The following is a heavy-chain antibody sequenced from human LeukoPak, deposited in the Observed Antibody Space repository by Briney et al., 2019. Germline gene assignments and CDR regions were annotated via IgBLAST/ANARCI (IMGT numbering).Heavy chain of an antibody. D-gene: IGHD2-15*01. CDR1: GLTFSSYG. V-gene: IGHV3-23*01. Sequence: PGGPLRLSCAASGLTFSSYGMSWVRQAPGKGLEWVSAISGNGGNTYYADSVKGRFTISRDTSNNMLFLQMNSLRAGDTAVYYCAKGGSAGGPNWFDPWGQGTLVTVSS. J-gene: IGHJ5*02. CDR2: ISGNGGNT. CDR3: AKGGSAGGPNWFDP.